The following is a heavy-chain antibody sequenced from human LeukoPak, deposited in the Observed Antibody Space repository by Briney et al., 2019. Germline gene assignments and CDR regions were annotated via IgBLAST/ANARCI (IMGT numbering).Heavy chain of an antibody. CDR3: AKDRQLWFGRQTTFDH. V-gene: IGHV3-74*01. Sequence: PGGSLRLSCAASGFTFSSYWMHWVRQAPGKGLVWVSRINSDGSSTSYADSVKGRFTISRDNSKNTLYLQMNSLRGEDTAVYYCAKDRQLWFGRQTTFDHWGQGTLVTVSS. CDR2: INSDGSST. D-gene: IGHD3-10*01. CDR1: GFTFSSYW. J-gene: IGHJ4*02.